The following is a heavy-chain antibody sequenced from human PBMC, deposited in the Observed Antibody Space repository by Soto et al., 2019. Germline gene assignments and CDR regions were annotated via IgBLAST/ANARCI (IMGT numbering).Heavy chain of an antibody. CDR1: GYSFTSYG. CDR3: ARDIMVNTDTWFEL. CDR2: ISGYNGKT. J-gene: IGHJ5*02. D-gene: IGHD2-8*01. Sequence: QVHLVQSGAEVKKPGASVQVSCKASGYSFTSYGISWVRQAAGQGLEWMAWISGYNGKTRFAPKYQGRLTMTIDAPTSTAYMDLRSLRSDDAAMYYCARDIMVNTDTWFELWGQGTLVTVSS. V-gene: IGHV1-18*01.